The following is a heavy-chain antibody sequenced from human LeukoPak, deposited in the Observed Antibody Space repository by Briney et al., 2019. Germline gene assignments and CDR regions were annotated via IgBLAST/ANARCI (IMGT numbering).Heavy chain of an antibody. CDR1: GGSISGYY. J-gene: IGHJ4*02. CDR2: IYYSGST. D-gene: IGHD3-16*02. V-gene: IGHV4-59*01. Sequence: PSETLSLTCTVSGGSISGYYWSWIRQPPGKGLEWIGDIYYSGSTNYTPSLKSRVTISVDTYKNQFSLKLSSVTAADTAVYYCARAFADYVWGSYRYTIFDYWGQGTPVTVSS. CDR3: ARAFADYVWGSYRYTIFDY.